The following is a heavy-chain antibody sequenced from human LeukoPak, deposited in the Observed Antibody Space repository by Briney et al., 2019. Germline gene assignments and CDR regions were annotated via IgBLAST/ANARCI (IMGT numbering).Heavy chain of an antibody. CDR1: GFTFSNYD. Sequence: GGSLRLSCASSGFTFSNYDMNWVRQAPGKGLEWVSHISSGGGTIKYYADSLKGRFTISRDNAKNSLYLQMNSLRAEDTAVYYCARVYCSSPDCLFDYWGQGTLVTVSS. CDR2: ISSGGGTIK. J-gene: IGHJ4*02. CDR3: ARVYCSSPDCLFDY. D-gene: IGHD2-2*01. V-gene: IGHV3-48*03.